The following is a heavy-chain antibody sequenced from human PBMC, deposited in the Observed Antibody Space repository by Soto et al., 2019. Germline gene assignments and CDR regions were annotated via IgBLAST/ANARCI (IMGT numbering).Heavy chain of an antibody. V-gene: IGHV3-30*03. CDR2: LSFDGAAE. J-gene: IGHJ4*02. Sequence: QVQLVESGGGVVQPGTSLRLSCKASGFIFRDYLIHWVRQAPGKGLEWLAVLSFDGAAEYYADSTRGRFTISRDIPKSTTYLVINNVRREDTAMYYCARVATRLQSMEVLESWGKGTLVTVPS. CDR1: GFIFRDYL. D-gene: IGHD2-21*02. CDR3: ARVATRLQSMEVLES.